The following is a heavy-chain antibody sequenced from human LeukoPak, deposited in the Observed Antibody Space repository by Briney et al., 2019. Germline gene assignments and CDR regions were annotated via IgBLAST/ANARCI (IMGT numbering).Heavy chain of an antibody. CDR2: IWADGSNK. D-gene: IGHD6-13*01. V-gene: IGHV3-33*01. CDR1: GFTFSSYG. Sequence: GGSLRLSCAASGFTFSSYGMRWVRQAPGKGLEWVAVIWADGSNKLYVDPVKGRFTISRDNSQNTLYLQMNSLRAEDTAVYYCARDRGSSPFDIWGQGTMVTVSS. J-gene: IGHJ3*02. CDR3: ARDRGSSPFDI.